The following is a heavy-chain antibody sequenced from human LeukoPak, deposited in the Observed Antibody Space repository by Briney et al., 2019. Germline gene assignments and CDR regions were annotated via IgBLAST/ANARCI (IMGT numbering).Heavy chain of an antibody. CDR2: NNPRGGST. D-gene: IGHD3-22*01. CDR3: ARVKSYYYDTSDKDAFDI. CDR1: GYTFTSHF. J-gene: IGHJ3*02. Sequence: ASVKVSCKASGYTFTSHFMHWVGQAPGQGLEWMGINNPRGGSTSYTQKFQGRVTMTRDTSTSTVYMELSSLRSEDTAVYYCARVKSYYYDTSDKDAFDIWGQGTMVIVSS. V-gene: IGHV1-46*01.